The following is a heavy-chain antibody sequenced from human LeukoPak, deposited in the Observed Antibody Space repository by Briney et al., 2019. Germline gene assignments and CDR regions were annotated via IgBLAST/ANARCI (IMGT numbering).Heavy chain of an antibody. CDR1: GGSISSYY. J-gene: IGHJ4*02. CDR3: ATLPDYISPWFDY. Sequence: NPSETLSLTCTVSGGSISSYYWSWIRQPPGKGLEWIGYIYYSGSTNYNPSPKSRVTISVDTSKNQFSLKLSSVTAADTAVYYCATLPDYISPWFDYWGQGTLVTVSS. CDR2: IYYSGST. V-gene: IGHV4-59*01. D-gene: IGHD4-11*01.